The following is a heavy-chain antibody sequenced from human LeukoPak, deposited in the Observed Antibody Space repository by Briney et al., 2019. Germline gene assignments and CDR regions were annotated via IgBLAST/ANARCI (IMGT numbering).Heavy chain of an antibody. D-gene: IGHD2-15*01. CDR1: GGSFSGYY. V-gene: IGHV4-34*01. CDR2: INHSGST. CDR3: ARGAARTIVVVVAATPPYFDY. Sequence: NPSETLSLTCAVYGGSFSGYYWSWIRQPPGKRLEWIGEINHSGSTNYNPSLKSRVTISVDTSKSQFSLKLSSVTAADTAVYYCARGAARTIVVVVAATPPYFDYWGQGTLVTVSS. J-gene: IGHJ4*02.